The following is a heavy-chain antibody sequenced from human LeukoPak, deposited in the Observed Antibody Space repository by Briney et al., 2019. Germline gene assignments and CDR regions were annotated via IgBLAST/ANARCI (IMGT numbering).Heavy chain of an antibody. CDR2: IYTSGST. Sequence: SETLSLTCTVSGGSISSYYWSWIRQPPGKGLEWIGRIYTSGSTNYNPSLKSRVTMSVDTSKNQFSLKLSSVTAADTAVYYCARDPDLYDILTGYYTDAFDIWGQGTMVTVSS. CDR1: GGSISSYY. D-gene: IGHD3-9*01. V-gene: IGHV4-4*07. CDR3: ARDPDLYDILTGYYTDAFDI. J-gene: IGHJ3*02.